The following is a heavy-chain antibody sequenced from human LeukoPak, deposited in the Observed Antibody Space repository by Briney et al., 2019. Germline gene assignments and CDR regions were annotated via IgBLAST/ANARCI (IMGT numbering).Heavy chain of an antibody. CDR3: ARGKGIAVSSFDS. D-gene: IGHD6-19*01. V-gene: IGHV3-23*01. Sequence: GGSLRLSCAASGFTFSSYAMSWVHQAPGKGLEWVSGISGSGTSTYYADSVKGRFTISRDNSKNTMSLQMNSLRAEDTALYYCARGKGIAVSSFDSWGQGTWSPSPQ. CDR1: GFTFSSYA. CDR2: ISGSGTST. J-gene: IGHJ4*02.